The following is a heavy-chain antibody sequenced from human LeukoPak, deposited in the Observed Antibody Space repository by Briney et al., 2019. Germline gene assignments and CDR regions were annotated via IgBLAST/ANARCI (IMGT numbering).Heavy chain of an antibody. J-gene: IGHJ6*02. CDR2: ISPDGGNT. CDR3: ARGGGLDV. Sequence: GGSLRLSCSASGFTFSSYAMHWVRQAPGKGLEYVSAISPDGGNTYYADSVKGRFSISRDNSKNTLYLQMSNLRAEDTAVYFCARGGGLDVWGQGATVTVSS. D-gene: IGHD3-16*01. V-gene: IGHV3-64*04. CDR1: GFTFSSYA.